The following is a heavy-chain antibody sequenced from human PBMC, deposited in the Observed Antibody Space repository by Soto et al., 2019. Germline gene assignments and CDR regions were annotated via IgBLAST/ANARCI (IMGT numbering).Heavy chain of an antibody. CDR3: ARAVGNYYGMDV. CDR2: MNQDGTIK. D-gene: IGHD1-26*01. J-gene: IGHJ6*02. V-gene: IGHV3-7*01. Sequence: GGSLRLSCAASGFTFSNYWMSWVRQAPGKGLEWVANMNQDGTIKYYVDSVKGRFTISRDNAKNSLFLQLTSLRDEDTAVYYCARAVGNYYGMDVWGQGTTVTVSS. CDR1: GFTFSNYW.